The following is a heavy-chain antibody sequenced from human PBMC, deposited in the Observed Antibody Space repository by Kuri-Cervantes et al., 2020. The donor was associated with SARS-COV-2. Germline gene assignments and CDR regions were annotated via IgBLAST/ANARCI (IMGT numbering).Heavy chain of an antibody. V-gene: IGHV3-15*07. CDR3: TTDPMTTVTTVPGFDP. CDR2: IKSKTDGGTT. CDR1: GFTFSNAW. D-gene: IGHD4-11*01. Sequence: GGSLRLSCAVSGFTFSNAWMNWVRQAPGKGLEWVGRIKSKTDGGTTDYAAPVKGRFTISRDDSKNTLYLQVNSLKTEDTAVYYCTTDPMTTVTTVPGFDPWGQGNPGHRLL. J-gene: IGHJ5*02.